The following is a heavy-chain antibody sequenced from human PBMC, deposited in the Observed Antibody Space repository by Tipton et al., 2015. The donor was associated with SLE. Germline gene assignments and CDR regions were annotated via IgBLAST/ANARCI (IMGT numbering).Heavy chain of an antibody. J-gene: IGHJ3*02. CDR2: ISYDGSNK. V-gene: IGHV3-30*04. CDR1: GFTFSSYA. D-gene: IGHD3-10*01. Sequence: TLSLTCAASGFTFSSYAMHWVRQAPGKGLEWVAVISYDGSNKYYADSVKGRFTISRDNSKNTLYLQMNSLRAEDTAVYYCARDRDSSPSDGSGTYDAFDIWGQGTMVTVSS. CDR3: ARDRDSSPSDGSGTYDAFDI.